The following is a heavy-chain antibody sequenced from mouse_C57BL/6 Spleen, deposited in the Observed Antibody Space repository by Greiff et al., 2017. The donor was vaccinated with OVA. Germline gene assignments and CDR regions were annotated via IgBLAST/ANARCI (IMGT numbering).Heavy chain of an antibody. Sequence: VQRVESGAELVKPGASVKISCKASGYAFSSYWMNWVKQRPGKGLEWIGQIYPGDGDTNYNGKFKGKATLTADKSSSTAYMQLSSLTSEDSAVYFCARTISYYYAMDYWGQGTSVTVSS. CDR1: GYAFSSYW. V-gene: IGHV1-80*01. D-gene: IGHD2-12*01. CDR2: IYPGDGDT. CDR3: ARTISYYYAMDY. J-gene: IGHJ4*01.